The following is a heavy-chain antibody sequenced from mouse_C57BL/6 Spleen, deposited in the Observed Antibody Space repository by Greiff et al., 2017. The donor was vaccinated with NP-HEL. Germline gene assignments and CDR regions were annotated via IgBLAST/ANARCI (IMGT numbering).Heavy chain of an antibody. CDR1: GYAFTNYF. Sequence: VQLQQSGAELVRPGTSVKVSCKASGYAFTNYFIEWVKQRPGQGLEWIGLINPGSGGTNYNEKFKGKATLTADTSSSTAYLQLSSLTSEDTAVYFCTRGEVDYYGYFDDWGPRTTVTVSS. CDR3: TRGEVDYYGYFDD. D-gene: IGHD1-1*02. CDR2: INPGSGGT. J-gene: IGHJ1*01. V-gene: IGHV1-54*01.